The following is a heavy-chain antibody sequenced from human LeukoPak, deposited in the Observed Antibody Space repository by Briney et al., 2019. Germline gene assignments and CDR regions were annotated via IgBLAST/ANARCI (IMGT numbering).Heavy chain of an antibody. CDR3: ARALYYDILTGYQTHTYYFDY. J-gene: IGHJ4*01. V-gene: IGHV3-21*01. CDR1: RVTFSGYT. Sequence: KPGGPLRLSCTASRVTFSGYTMNWVRQSPGKGLEWVSSISSRRSDIYYADSVKGRFTISRDNARNSLYLQMSSLRAEDTAVYYCARALYYDILTGYQTHTYYFDYWGQEPWSPSPQ. D-gene: IGHD3-9*01. CDR2: ISSRRSDI.